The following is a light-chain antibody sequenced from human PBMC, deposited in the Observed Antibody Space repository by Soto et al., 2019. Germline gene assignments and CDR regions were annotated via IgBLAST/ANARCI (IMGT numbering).Light chain of an antibody. CDR1: QSISSC. Sequence: DIQMTQSPSTLAASVGDRVTSTCRANQSISSCLAWYQQKPGKAPKLLIYDASSLESGVPSRFSGGGSGTEFTLTISSLQSEDLAIYYCQQYHIRPYTFGQGTKVDI. CDR3: QQYHIRPYT. V-gene: IGKV1-5*01. J-gene: IGKJ2*01. CDR2: DAS.